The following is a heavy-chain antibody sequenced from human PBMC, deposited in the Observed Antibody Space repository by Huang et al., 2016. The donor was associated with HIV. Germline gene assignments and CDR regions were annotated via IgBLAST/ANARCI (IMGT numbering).Heavy chain of an antibody. D-gene: IGHD3-3*01. CDR1: GFTFRCYW. J-gene: IGHJ6*02. CDR3: ARGGAPYYDFWSGGHHYGMDV. Sequence: EVQLVESGGGLVQPGGSLRLSCAASGFTFRCYWLSWVREAPGKGVEWVANIKQDGSEKYYVDSVKGRFTISRDNVKNALYLQMYSLRVEDTAIYYCARGGAPYYDFWSGGHHYGMDVWGQGTTVTVSS. CDR2: IKQDGSEK. V-gene: IGHV3-7*04.